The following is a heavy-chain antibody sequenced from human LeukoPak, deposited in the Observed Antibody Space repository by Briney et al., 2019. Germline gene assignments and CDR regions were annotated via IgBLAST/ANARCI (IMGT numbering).Heavy chain of an antibody. CDR2: ISGSGGST. D-gene: IGHD3-22*01. V-gene: IGHV3-23*01. CDR3: ARAPTVVVYAFDI. CDR1: GFTFSSYA. Sequence: PGGSLRLSCAASGFTFSSYAMSWVRQAPGKGLEWVSAISGSGGSTYYADSVKGRFTISRDNSKNTLYLQMNSLRAEDTAVYYCARAPTVVVYAFDIWGQGTMVTVSS. J-gene: IGHJ3*02.